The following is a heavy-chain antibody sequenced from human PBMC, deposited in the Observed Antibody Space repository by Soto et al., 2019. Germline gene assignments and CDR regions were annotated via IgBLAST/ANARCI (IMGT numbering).Heavy chain of an antibody. CDR2: IWYDGSNK. V-gene: IGHV3-33*01. CDR3: ARGELRYFDWADYYFDY. D-gene: IGHD3-9*01. J-gene: IGHJ4*02. Sequence: AGGSLRLSCAASGFTFSSYGMHWVRQTPGKGLEWVAVIWYDGSNKYYADSVKGRFTISRDNSKNTLYLQMNSLRAEDTAVYYCARGELRYFDWADYYFDYWGQGTLVTVSS. CDR1: GFTFSSYG.